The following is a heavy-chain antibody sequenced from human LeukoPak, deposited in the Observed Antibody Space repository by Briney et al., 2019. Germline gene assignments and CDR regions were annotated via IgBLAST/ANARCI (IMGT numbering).Heavy chain of an antibody. CDR2: IYSGGST. Sequence: PGGSLRLSCAASGFTVSSNYMSWVRQAPGKGLEWVSVIYSGGSTYYADSVKGGFTISRDNSKNTLYLQMNSLRAEDTAVYYCARIGSYFYFDYWGQGTLVTVSS. D-gene: IGHD1-26*01. CDR3: ARIGSYFYFDY. V-gene: IGHV3-66*01. CDR1: GFTVSSNY. J-gene: IGHJ4*02.